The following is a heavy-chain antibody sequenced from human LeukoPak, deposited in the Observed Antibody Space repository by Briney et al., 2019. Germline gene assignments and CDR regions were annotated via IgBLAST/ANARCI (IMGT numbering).Heavy chain of an antibody. CDR2: IYYSGST. Sequence: SETLSLTCTVSGGSISSYYWSWIRQPPGKGLEWIGYIYYSGSTNYNPSLKSRVTISVDTSKNQFSLKLSSVTAADTAVYYCAGSYDFWSGYFDYWGQGTLVTVSS. J-gene: IGHJ4*02. CDR3: AGSYDFWSGYFDY. CDR1: GGSISSYY. V-gene: IGHV4-59*01. D-gene: IGHD3-3*01.